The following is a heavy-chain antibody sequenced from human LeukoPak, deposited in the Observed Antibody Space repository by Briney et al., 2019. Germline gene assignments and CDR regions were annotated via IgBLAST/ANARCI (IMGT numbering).Heavy chain of an antibody. Sequence: SETLSLTCGVYGGSFSGYYWSWVRQPPGKGLEWIGEVYHSGSTNYSPSLKSRVTISVDKSKNQFSLKLSSVTAADTAVYYCAGAYCGGDCYSGRAFDIWGQGTMVTVSS. CDR1: GGSFSGYY. CDR2: VYHSGST. CDR3: AGAYCGGDCYSGRAFDI. D-gene: IGHD2-21*02. J-gene: IGHJ3*02. V-gene: IGHV4-34*01.